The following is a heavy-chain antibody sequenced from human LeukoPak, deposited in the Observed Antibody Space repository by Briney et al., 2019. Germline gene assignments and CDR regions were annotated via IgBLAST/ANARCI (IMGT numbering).Heavy chain of an antibody. Sequence: GGSLRLSCAASGFTFSSYGMHWVRQAPGKGLEWVAVIWYDGSNKYYADSVKGRFTISRDNSKNTLYLQMNSLRAEDTAVYYCARDRQQLANWFDPWGQGTLVTVSS. V-gene: IGHV3-33*01. J-gene: IGHJ5*02. CDR3: ARDRQQLANWFDP. CDR1: GFTFSSYG. D-gene: IGHD6-13*01. CDR2: IWYDGSNK.